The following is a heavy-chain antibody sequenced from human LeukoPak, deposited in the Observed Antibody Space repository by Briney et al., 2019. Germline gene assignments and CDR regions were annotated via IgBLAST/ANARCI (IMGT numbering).Heavy chain of an antibody. J-gene: IGHJ6*03. CDR1: GGTFSSYA. D-gene: IGHD6-6*01. V-gene: IGHV1-69*05. CDR2: IIPTFGTA. Sequence: SVKVSCKASGGTFSSYAISWVRQAPGQGLEWMGRIIPTFGTANYAQKFQGRVTITTDESTSTAYMELSSLRSEDTAVYYCARDARSDETYYYYYMDVWGKGTTVTVSS. CDR3: ARDARSDETYYYYYMDV.